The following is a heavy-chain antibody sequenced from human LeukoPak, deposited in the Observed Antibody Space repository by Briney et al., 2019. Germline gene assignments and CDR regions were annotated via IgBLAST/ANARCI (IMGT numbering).Heavy chain of an antibody. V-gene: IGHV3-23*01. D-gene: IGHD5-18*01. CDR1: GFTYSSYA. J-gene: IGHJ4*02. CDR2: VSASGGST. Sequence: GGSLRLSCAASGFTYSSYAMSWVRQAPGKGLEWVSGVSASGGSTYYADSVKGRFTISRDNSKNTLYLQMNSLRAEDTAVFYCAKARAYSYASDYWGQGTLVTVSS. CDR3: AKARAYSYASDY.